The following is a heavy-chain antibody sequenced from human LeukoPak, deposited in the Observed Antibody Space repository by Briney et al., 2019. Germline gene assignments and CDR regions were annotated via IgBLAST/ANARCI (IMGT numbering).Heavy chain of an antibody. CDR3: AKREDTAMDLDY. J-gene: IGHJ4*02. CDR1: GFTVSSNY. V-gene: IGHV3-53*01. Sequence: GGSLRLSCAVSGFTVSSNYMSWVRQAPGKGLEWVSVLYNGGNTYYADSVKGRFTVSRDNSKNTLYLQMNSLRAEDTAVYYCAKREDTAMDLDYWGQGTLVTVSS. CDR2: LYNGGNT. D-gene: IGHD5-18*01.